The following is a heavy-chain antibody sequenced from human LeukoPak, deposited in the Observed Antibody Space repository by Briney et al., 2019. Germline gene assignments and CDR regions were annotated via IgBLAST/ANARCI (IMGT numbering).Heavy chain of an antibody. CDR1: GYTFTSYD. Sequence: VASVKVSCKASGYTFTSYDINWVRQATGQGLEWMGWMNPSSGNTGYAQKFQGRVTMTRNTSISTAYMELSSLRSEDTAVYYCARDGSPIQLWSHYYGMDVWGQGTTVTVSS. J-gene: IGHJ6*02. V-gene: IGHV1-8*01. CDR3: ARDGSPIQLWSHYYGMDV. CDR2: MNPSSGNT. D-gene: IGHD5-18*01.